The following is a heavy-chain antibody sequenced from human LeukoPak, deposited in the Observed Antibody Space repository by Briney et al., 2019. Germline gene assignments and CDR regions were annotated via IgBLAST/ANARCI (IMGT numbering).Heavy chain of an antibody. V-gene: IGHV4-59*08. CDR2: ISDGGVT. CDR1: GGSISTYY. CDR3: ARHGGTLDYFDY. Sequence: SETLSLTCNVSGGSISTYYWSWIRQLPGKGLEWIGYISDGGVTSYNPSLKGRVTISVDSPKNRFSLRLTSLTAVDTALYYCARHGGTLDYFDYWGPGSLVTVSS. D-gene: IGHD1-26*01. J-gene: IGHJ4*02.